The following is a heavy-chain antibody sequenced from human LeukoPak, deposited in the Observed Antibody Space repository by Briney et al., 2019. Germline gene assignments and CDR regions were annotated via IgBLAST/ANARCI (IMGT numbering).Heavy chain of an antibody. D-gene: IGHD5-18*01. J-gene: IGHJ6*03. CDR2: IYTSGST. V-gene: IGHV4-61*02. Sequence: PSQTLSLTCAVSGGSISSGGYYWSWIRQPAGKGLEWIGRIYTSGSTNYNPSLKSRVTISVDTSKNQFSLKLSSVTAAGTAVYYCARATGRGYSYGYYYYYMDVWGKGTTVTVSS. CDR1: GGSISSGGYY. CDR3: ARATGRGYSYGYYYYYMDV.